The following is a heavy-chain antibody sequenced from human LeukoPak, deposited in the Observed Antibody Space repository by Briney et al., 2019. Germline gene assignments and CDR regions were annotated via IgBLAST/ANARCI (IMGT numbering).Heavy chain of an antibody. J-gene: IGHJ4*02. V-gene: IGHV4-61*02. CDR1: GGSISSGSYY. Sequence: PSQTLSLTCTVSGGSISSGSYYWSWIRQPAGKGLEWIGRIYTSGSTNYNPSLKSRVTISVDTSNNQYSLKLSSVTAADTAVYYCASPGGGPTDYWGQGTLVTVSS. CDR2: IYTSGST. CDR3: ASPGGGPTDY. D-gene: IGHD3-16*01.